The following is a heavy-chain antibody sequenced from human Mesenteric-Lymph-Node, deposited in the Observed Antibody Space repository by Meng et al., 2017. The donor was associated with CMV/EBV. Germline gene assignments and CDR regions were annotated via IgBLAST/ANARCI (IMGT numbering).Heavy chain of an antibody. V-gene: IGHV3-23*01. D-gene: IGHD6-25*01. CDR2: ISGSGGST. CDR1: GFTFSNYA. Sequence: GESLKISCAASGFTFSNYAMSWVRQAPGKGLEWVSAISGSGGSTYYAASVKGRFTISRDNAKNTLYLQMNSLRVDDSAVYYCARPSGSWGQGTLVTVSS. J-gene: IGHJ5*02. CDR3: ARPSGS.